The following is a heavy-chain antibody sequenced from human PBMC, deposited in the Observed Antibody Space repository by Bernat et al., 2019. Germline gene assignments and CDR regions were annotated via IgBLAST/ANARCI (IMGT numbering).Heavy chain of an antibody. V-gene: IGHV3-11*06. CDR3: ARGGYYDSSGYYGWFDH. Sequence: QVQLVESGGGLVKPGGSLRLSCAASGFTFSDYYMSWIRQAPGKGLEWVSYISSSSSYTNYADSVKGRFTISRDNAKNSLYLQMNSLRAEDTAVYYCARGGYYDSSGYYGWFDHWGQGTLVTVSS. J-gene: IGHJ5*02. CDR2: ISSSSSYT. CDR1: GFTFSDYY. D-gene: IGHD3-22*01.